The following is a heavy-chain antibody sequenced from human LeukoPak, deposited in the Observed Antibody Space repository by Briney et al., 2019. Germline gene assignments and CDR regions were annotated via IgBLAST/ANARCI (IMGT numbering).Heavy chain of an antibody. CDR3: AKTYVSDFWSGLGI. CDR2: IWYDGSNK. J-gene: IGHJ3*02. CDR1: GFTFSSYG. Sequence: GGSLRLSCAASGFTFSSYGMHWVRQAPGKGLEWVAVIWYDGSNKYYADSVKGRFTISRDNSKNTLYLQMNSLRAEDTAVYYCAKTYVSDFWSGLGIWGQGTMVTVSS. V-gene: IGHV3-33*06. D-gene: IGHD3-3*01.